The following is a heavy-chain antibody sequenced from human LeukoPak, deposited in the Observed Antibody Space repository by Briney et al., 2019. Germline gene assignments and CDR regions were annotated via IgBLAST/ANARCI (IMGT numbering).Heavy chain of an antibody. D-gene: IGHD2-2*01. V-gene: IGHV1-2*02. J-gene: IGHJ5*02. CDR2: INPNSGGT. CDR1: GYTFTGYY. Sequence: ASVKVSCKASGYTFTGYYMHWVRQAPGQGLEWMGWINPNSGGTNYAQKFQGRVTMTRDTSISTAYMELSRLRSDDTAVYYCARSYCSSTSCHGGWFDPWGQGTLVTVSS. CDR3: ARSYCSSTSCHGGWFDP.